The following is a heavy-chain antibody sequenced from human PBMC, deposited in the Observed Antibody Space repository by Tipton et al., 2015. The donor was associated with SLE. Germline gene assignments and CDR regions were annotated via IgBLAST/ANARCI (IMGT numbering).Heavy chain of an antibody. V-gene: IGHV1-2*02. Sequence: QSGAEVKKPGASVKVSCKASGYPFTGYYMHWVRQAPGQGLEWMGWINPNSGGTNYEQKFQGRVTMTRDTSISTAYMELSRLRSDDTAVYYCARDHSVARPGSVGYWGQGTLVTVSS. CDR3: ARDHSVARPGSVGY. CDR2: INPNSGGT. CDR1: GYPFTGYY. J-gene: IGHJ4*02. D-gene: IGHD6-6*01.